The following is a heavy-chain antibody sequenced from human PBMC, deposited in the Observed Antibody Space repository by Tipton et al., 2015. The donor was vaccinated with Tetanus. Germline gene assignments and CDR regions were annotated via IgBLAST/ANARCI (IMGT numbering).Heavy chain of an antibody. CDR3: ARVRRGCSGGGCYSSFDP. CDR2: ISHRGST. Sequence: TLSLTCTVSGGSISSYYWSWIRQPPGEGLERIGYISHRGSTNYNPSLKSRVTMSVDTSKNQFSLRLSSVTAADTAVYYCARVRRGCSGGGCYSSFDPWGQGSLVIVSS. D-gene: IGHD2-15*01. J-gene: IGHJ5*02. V-gene: IGHV4-59*01. CDR1: GGSISSYY.